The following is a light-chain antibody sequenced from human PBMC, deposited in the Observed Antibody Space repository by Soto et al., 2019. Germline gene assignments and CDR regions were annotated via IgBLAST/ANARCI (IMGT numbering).Light chain of an antibody. CDR1: RDIGIL. CDR2: AAS. J-gene: IGKJ2*01. Sequence: DIQMTQSPSSLSASVGDRVTITCRASRDIGILLAWFQQKPGTAPQRLIYAASSLEGGVPSRFGGSGSGTEFTLTVTSLQPADSATYYCLQHHTYPYTFGQGTYLDIK. V-gene: IGKV1-17*01. CDR3: LQHHTYPYT.